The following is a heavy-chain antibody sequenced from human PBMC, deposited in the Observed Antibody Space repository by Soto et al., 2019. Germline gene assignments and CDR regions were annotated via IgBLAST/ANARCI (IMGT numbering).Heavy chain of an antibody. CDR3: AKSKGSGYDYYYGMDV. D-gene: IGHD3-3*01. CDR2: ISYDGSNK. Sequence: PGGSLRLSCAASGFTFSSYGMHWVRQAPGKGLEWVAVISYDGSNKYYADSVKGRFTISRDNSKNTLYLQMNSLRAEDTAVYYWAKSKGSGYDYYYGMDVWGQGTTVTVSS. J-gene: IGHJ6*02. CDR1: GFTFSSYG. V-gene: IGHV3-30*18.